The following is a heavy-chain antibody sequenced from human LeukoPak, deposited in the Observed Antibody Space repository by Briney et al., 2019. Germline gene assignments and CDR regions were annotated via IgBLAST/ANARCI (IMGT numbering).Heavy chain of an antibody. CDR1: GFSFSTFW. Sequence: GGSLRLSCAASGFSFSTFWMSWVRQAPGKGLEWVSRINSDGISTSYADSVKGRFTISRDNAKNTLYLQMNSLRAEDTAVYYCARDGNYYDSSGPADYWGQGTLVTVSS. CDR2: INSDGIST. J-gene: IGHJ4*02. CDR3: ARDGNYYDSSGPADY. V-gene: IGHV3-74*01. D-gene: IGHD3-22*01.